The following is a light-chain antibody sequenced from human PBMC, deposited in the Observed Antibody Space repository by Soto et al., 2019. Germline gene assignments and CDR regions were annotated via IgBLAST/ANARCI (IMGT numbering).Light chain of an antibody. CDR1: SSNIGSNY. V-gene: IGLV1-47*01. Sequence: QSVLTQPPSASGTPGQRVTISCSGSSSNIGSNYVYWYQQLPGTAPKLLIYRNNQRPSGVPDRFSGSKSGTSASLAISGLRSEDEADYYCAAWDDSLSGRYVVFGGGTKLTV. CDR2: RNN. J-gene: IGLJ2*01. CDR3: AAWDDSLSGRYVV.